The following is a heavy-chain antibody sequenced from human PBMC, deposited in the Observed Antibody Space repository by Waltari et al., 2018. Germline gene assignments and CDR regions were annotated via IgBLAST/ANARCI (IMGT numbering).Heavy chain of an antibody. Sequence: LVESGGGVVQPGRSLRLSCAASGFTFSTYSMHWVRQAPNKGLEWVAVMSYDGSTKNYAGSVKGRFSISRDNSQNMLYLQLSSLRPEDTALYYCVRQQWGSDIHDAFDIWGQGTTVTVSS. CDR3: VRQQWGSDIHDAFDI. V-gene: IGHV3-30*04. D-gene: IGHD1-26*01. CDR1: GFTFSTYS. CDR2: MSYDGSTK. J-gene: IGHJ3*02.